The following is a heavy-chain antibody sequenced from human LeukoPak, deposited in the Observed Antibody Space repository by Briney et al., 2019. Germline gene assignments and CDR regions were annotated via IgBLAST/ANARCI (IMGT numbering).Heavy chain of an antibody. D-gene: IGHD3-3*01. Sequence: SQTLSLTCTVSGGSISSGGFYWIWIRQHPGLVLEWLGHIYYSASTYYNSSLKSRVTISVDTSKNQFSLKLSSVTAADTAVYYCARGNGFWSGYYPDNWFDPWGQGTLVTVSS. CDR1: GGSISSGGFY. J-gene: IGHJ5*02. V-gene: IGHV4-31*03. CDR3: ARGNGFWSGYYPDNWFDP. CDR2: IYYSAST.